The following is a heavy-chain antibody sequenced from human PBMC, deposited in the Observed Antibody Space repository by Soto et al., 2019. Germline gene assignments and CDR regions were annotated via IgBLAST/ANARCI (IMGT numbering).Heavy chain of an antibody. CDR1: GGSFSGYY. CDR2: INHSGST. CDR3: ARGRQRPSAAYKGHGYYGMDV. Sequence: PSETLSLTCAVYGGSFSGYYWSWIRQPPGKGLEWIGEINHSGSTNYNPSLKSRVTISVDTSKNQFSLKLSSVTAADTAVYYCARGRQRPSAAYKGHGYYGMDVWGQGTTVTVSS. D-gene: IGHD2-2*01. J-gene: IGHJ6*02. V-gene: IGHV4-34*01.